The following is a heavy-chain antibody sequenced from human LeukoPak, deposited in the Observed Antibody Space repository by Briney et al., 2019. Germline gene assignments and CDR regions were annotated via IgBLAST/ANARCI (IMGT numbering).Heavy chain of an antibody. D-gene: IGHD6-13*01. CDR3: ARDHPNSSSWFHNYYYYMDV. V-gene: IGHV4-4*07. CDR1: GGSISSYY. CDR2: IYTSGST. Sequence: SETLSLTCTVSGGSISSYYWSWIRQPAGKGLEWIGRIYTSGSTNYNPSLKSRVTMSVDTSKNQFSLKLSSVTAADTAVYYCARDHPNSSSWFHNYYYYMDVWGKGTTVTISS. J-gene: IGHJ6*03.